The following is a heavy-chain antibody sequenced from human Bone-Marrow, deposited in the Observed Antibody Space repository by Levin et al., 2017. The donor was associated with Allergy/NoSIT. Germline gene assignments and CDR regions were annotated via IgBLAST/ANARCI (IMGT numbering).Heavy chain of an antibody. CDR2: MSGGGSST. CDR1: GFTFSDYA. CDR3: TKAYSFGSKTAFES. V-gene: IGHV3-23*01. Sequence: GESLKISCAASGFTFSDYAMSWVRQAPGKGLAWVSSMSGGGSSTYYAYSVQGRSTISRDNSKNTLYLHMNSLRAQDTAVYYCTKAYSFGSKTAFESWGQGSLLTVSS. D-gene: IGHD4-11*01. J-gene: IGHJ4*02.